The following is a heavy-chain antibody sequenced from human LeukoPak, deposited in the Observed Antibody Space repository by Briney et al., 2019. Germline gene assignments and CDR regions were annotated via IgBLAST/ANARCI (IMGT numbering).Heavy chain of an antibody. CDR3: ARGTLDYRYDAHYYYYGMDV. CDR2: IYYSGST. J-gene: IGHJ6*02. CDR1: GGSISSYY. Sequence: SETLCLTCTVSGGSISSYYWSWIRQPPGEGLEWIAYIYYSGSTNYNPSLKSRVTISVDTSKNQFSLKLSSVTAADTAVYYCARGTLDYRYDAHYYYYGMDVWGQGTTVTVSS. V-gene: IGHV4-59*01. D-gene: IGHD4-11*01.